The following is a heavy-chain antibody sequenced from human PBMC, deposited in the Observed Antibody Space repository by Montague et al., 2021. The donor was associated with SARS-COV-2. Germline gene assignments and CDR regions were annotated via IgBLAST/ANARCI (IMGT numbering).Heavy chain of an antibody. J-gene: IGHJ5*01. D-gene: IGHD1-1*01. CDR3: ARHSTTHAFDS. V-gene: IGHV4-39*01. CDR2: ISYSGST. CDR1: SGSISPSDTHY. Sequence: SETLSLTCVVSSGSISPSDTHYWGWVRQAPGKGLEWIATISYSGSTSYHPPLRSRVTISVDTSKNQISLNLRSVTAADTSVYYCARHSTTHAFDSWGQGTLVTVSP.